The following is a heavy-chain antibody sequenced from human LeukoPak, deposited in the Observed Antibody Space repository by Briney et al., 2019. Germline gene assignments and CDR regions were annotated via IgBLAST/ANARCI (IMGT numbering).Heavy chain of an antibody. V-gene: IGHV1-24*01. D-gene: IGHD7-27*01. CDR1: GYTLTELS. J-gene: IGHJ4*02. CDR3: AKMPLGIREPLFDY. Sequence: ASVKVSCKVSGYTLTELSMHWVRQAPGKGLEWMGGFDPEDGETIYAQKFQGRVTMTEDTSTDTAYMELSSLRSEDTAVYYCAKMPLGIREPLFDYWGQGTLVTVSS. CDR2: FDPEDGET.